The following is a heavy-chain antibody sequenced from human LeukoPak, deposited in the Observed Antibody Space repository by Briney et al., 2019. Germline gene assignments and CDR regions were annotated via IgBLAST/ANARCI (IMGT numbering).Heavy chain of an antibody. J-gene: IGHJ4*02. CDR2: ISSSSYI. Sequence: PGGSLRLSCAASGFTFSSYSMNWVRQAPGKGLEWVSSISSSSYIYYADSVKGRFTISRDNAKNSLYLQMNSLRAEDTAVYYCARDSPTVTSQAIDYWGQGTLVTVSS. D-gene: IGHD4-17*01. CDR1: GFTFSSYS. CDR3: ARDSPTVTSQAIDY. V-gene: IGHV3-21*01.